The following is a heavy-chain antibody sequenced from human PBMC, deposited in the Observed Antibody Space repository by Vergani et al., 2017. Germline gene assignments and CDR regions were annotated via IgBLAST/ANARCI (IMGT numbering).Heavy chain of an antibody. J-gene: IGHJ3*02. D-gene: IGHD6-19*01. Sequence: QVQLQQWGAGLLKPSETLSLTRAVYGGSFSGYYWSWIRQPPGKGLEWIGEINHSGSTNYNPSLKSRVTISVDTSKNQYSLKLSSVTAADTAVYYCASWQWSDAFDIWGQGTMVTVSS. CDR1: GGSFSGYY. V-gene: IGHV4-34*01. CDR2: INHSGST. CDR3: ASWQWSDAFDI.